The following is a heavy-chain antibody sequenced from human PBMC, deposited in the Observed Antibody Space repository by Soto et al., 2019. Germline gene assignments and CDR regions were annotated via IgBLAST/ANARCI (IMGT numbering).Heavy chain of an antibody. V-gene: IGHV4-59*08. CDR2: IYYSGST. CDR1: GGSISSYY. D-gene: IGHD3-10*01. CDR3: SSGGQLWFGECPPYDY. Sequence: SETLSLTCTVSGGSISSYYWSWIRQPPGKGLEWIGYIYYSGSTNYNPSLKSRVTISVDTSKNQFSLKLSSVTAADTAVYYCSSGGQLWFGECPPYDYSAQRTLCTVSS. J-gene: IGHJ4*02.